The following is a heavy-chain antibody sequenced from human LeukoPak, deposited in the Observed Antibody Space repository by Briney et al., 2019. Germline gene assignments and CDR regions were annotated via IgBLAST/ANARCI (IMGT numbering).Heavy chain of an antibody. CDR2: INAGNGNT. J-gene: IGHJ3*02. V-gene: IGHV1-3*01. CDR1: GYTFTSYA. Sequence: ASVKVSCKASGYTFTSYAMHWVRQAPGQRLEWMGWINAGNGNTKYSQNFQGRVTLTRDTSTSTVYMELSSLRSEDTAIYYCARIRDGYNDAYDIWGQGTVVTVPS. CDR3: ARIRDGYNDAYDI. D-gene: IGHD5-24*01.